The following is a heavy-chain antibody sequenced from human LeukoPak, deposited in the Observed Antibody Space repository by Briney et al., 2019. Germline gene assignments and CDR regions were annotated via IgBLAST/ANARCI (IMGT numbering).Heavy chain of an antibody. CDR2: ISSSGSST. J-gene: IGHJ5*02. Sequence: GGSLRLSCAASGFTFSSYAMSWVRQAPGKGLEWVSGISSSGSSTYYADSVKGRFTISRDNSKNTLYLQMNSLRVEDTAVYYCAKDSDMVRGVIRNNWFDPWGQGTLVTVSS. D-gene: IGHD3-10*01. CDR1: GFTFSSYA. CDR3: AKDSDMVRGVIRNNWFDP. V-gene: IGHV3-23*01.